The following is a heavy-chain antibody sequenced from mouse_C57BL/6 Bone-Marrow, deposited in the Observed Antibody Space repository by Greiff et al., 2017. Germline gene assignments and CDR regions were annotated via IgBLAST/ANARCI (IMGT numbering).Heavy chain of an antibody. J-gene: IGHJ2*01. CDR2: IDPENGDT. D-gene: IGHD1-1*01. CDR1: GFNIKDDY. V-gene: IGHV14-4*01. Sequence: EVQLQQSGAELVRPGASVKLSCTASGFNIKDDYMHWVKQRPEQGLEWIGWIDPENGDTEYASKFQGKATITADTSSNTAYLQLSSLTSEDTAVYDCTRGGTTVVFDYWGQGTTLTVSS. CDR3: TRGGTTVVFDY.